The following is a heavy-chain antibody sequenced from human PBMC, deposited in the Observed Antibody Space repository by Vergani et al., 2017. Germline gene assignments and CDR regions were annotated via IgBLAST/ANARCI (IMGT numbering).Heavy chain of an antibody. CDR3: AKMPTYYYDSSGYRYGY. J-gene: IGHJ4*02. V-gene: IGHV3-23*01. D-gene: IGHD3-22*01. CDR1: GFTFSSYA. Sequence: EVQLLESGGGLVQPGGSLRLSCAASGFTFSSYAMSWVRQAPGKGLEWVSAISGSGGSTYYADSVKGRFTISRDNSKNTLYLKMNSLRAEDTAVYYCAKMPTYYYDSSGYRYGYWGQGTLVTVSS. CDR2: ISGSGGST.